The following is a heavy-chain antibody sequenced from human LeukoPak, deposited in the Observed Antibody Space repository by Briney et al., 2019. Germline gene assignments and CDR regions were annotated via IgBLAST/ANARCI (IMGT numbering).Heavy chain of an antibody. CDR1: GFTFSSYA. CDR3: ARDFRRYCSSTSCYSMDY. CDR2: ISYDGSNK. V-gene: IGHV3-30-3*01. Sequence: GRSLRLSCAASGFTFSSYAMHWVRQAPGKGLEWVAVISYDGSNKYYADSVKGRFTISRDNSKNTLYLQMNSLRAEDTAVYYCARDFRRYCSSTSCYSMDYWGQGTLVTVSS. J-gene: IGHJ4*02. D-gene: IGHD2-2*01.